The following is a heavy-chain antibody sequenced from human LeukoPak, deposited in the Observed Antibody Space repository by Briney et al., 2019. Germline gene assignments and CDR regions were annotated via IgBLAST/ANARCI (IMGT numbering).Heavy chain of an antibody. J-gene: IGHJ4*02. Sequence: GGSLRLSCAASGFTFDDYGMSWVCHAPGKGLEWVSGINWNGGSTGYADSVKGRFTISRDNSKNTLYLQMNSLRAEDTAVYYCAKDLEPYTAVAGRGGQGTLVTVSS. V-gene: IGHV3-20*04. CDR2: INWNGGST. CDR1: GFTFDDYG. CDR3: AKDLEPYTAVAGR. D-gene: IGHD6-19*01.